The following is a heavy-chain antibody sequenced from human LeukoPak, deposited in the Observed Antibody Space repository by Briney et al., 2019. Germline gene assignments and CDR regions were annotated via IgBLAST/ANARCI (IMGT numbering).Heavy chain of an antibody. CDR1: GFTFSSYA. Sequence: GGSLRLSCAASGFTFSSYAMSWVRQAPGKGLEWVSVISGSGDATYYAESVQGRFTISRDNSKNTLYLQINSLRAGDTALYYCSRYCSTYTCPGYYYGMDIWGQGTAVTVSS. V-gene: IGHV3-23*01. CDR3: SRYCSTYTCPGYYYGMDI. J-gene: IGHJ6*02. CDR2: ISGSGDAT. D-gene: IGHD2-2*01.